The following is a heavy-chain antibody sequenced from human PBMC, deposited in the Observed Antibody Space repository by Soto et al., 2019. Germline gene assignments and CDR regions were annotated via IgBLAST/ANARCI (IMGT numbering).Heavy chain of an antibody. CDR3: ARPREVTTTYYYYYYGMDV. CDR1: GGTFSSYA. D-gene: IGHD4-4*01. V-gene: IGHV1-69*13. Sequence: SVKVSCKASGGTFSSYAISWVRQAPGQGLEWMGGIIPIFGTANYAQKFQGRVTITADESTSTAYMELSSLRSEDTAVYYCARPREVTTTYYYYYYGMDVWGQGTTVTV. CDR2: IIPIFGTA. J-gene: IGHJ6*02.